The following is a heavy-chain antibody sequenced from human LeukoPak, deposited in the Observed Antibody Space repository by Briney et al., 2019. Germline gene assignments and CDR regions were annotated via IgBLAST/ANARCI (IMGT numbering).Heavy chain of an antibody. D-gene: IGHD3-10*01. Sequence: ASVKVSCKASGYTFTGYYMHWVRQAPGQGLEWMGWINPNSGGTNYAQKFQGRVTMTRDTSISTAYVELSRLRSDDTAVYYCAREQWFGELLYYIDYWGQGTLVTVSS. V-gene: IGHV1-2*02. CDR3: AREQWFGELLYYIDY. CDR1: GYTFTGYY. J-gene: IGHJ4*02. CDR2: INPNSGGT.